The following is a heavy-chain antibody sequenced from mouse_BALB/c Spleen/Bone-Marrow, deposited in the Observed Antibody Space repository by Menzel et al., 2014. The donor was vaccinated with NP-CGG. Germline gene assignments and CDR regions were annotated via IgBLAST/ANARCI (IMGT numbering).Heavy chain of an antibody. CDR2: ISSGGTYT. V-gene: IGHV5-6*02. J-gene: IGHJ2*01. Sequence: EVKLVESGGDLVKPGGSLKLSYAASGFTFSNYGMSWVRQIPDKRLEWVATISSGGTYTFYPDSVKGRFTISRDNTKNPPALQMTNSKAEDNGLYYFSRRREYGFFELRGPGTP. CDR3: SRRREYGFFEL. D-gene: IGHD1-2*01. CDR1: GFTFSNYG.